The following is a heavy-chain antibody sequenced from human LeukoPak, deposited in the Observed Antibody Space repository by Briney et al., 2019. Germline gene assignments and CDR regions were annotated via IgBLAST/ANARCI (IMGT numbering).Heavy chain of an antibody. V-gene: IGHV4-4*07. CDR1: GGSISSYY. CDR3: ARGYNWGSPTRNFYYLDV. D-gene: IGHD7-27*01. CDR2: IYTSGST. Sequence: SETLSLTCTVSGGSISSYYWSWIRQPAGKGLEWIGRIYTSGSTNYNPSLKSRVTMSVDTSKNQFSLKLRSVTAADTAVYYCARGYNWGSPTRNFYYLDVWGKGNTVTVSS. J-gene: IGHJ6*03.